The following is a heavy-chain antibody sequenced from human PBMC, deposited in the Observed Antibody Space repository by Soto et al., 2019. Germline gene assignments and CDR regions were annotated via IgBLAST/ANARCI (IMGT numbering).Heavy chain of an antibody. J-gene: IGHJ4*02. CDR1: GGSISSSSYY. V-gene: IGHV4-39*01. CDR2: IYYSGST. CDR3: FIVVVPAAKGNFDY. Sequence: SETLSLTCTVSGGSISSSSYYWGWIRQPPGKGLEWIGSIYYSGSTYYNPSLKSRVTISVDTSKNQFSLKLSSVTAADTAVYYCFIVVVPAAKGNFDYWGQGTLVTVS. D-gene: IGHD2-2*01.